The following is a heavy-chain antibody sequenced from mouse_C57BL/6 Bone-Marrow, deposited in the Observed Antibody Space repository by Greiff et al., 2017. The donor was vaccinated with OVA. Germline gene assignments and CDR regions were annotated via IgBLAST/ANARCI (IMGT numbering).Heavy chain of an antibody. V-gene: IGHV1-81*01. CDR2: IYPRSGNT. D-gene: IGHD1-1*01. J-gene: IGHJ1*03. CDR3: ARITTVVAKGYWYFDV. CDR1: GYTFTSYG. Sequence: VQLQQSGAELARPGASVKLSCKASGYTFTSYGISWVKQRTGQGLEWIGEIYPRSGNTYYNEKFKGKATLTADKSSSTAYMELRSLTSEDSAVYFCARITTVVAKGYWYFDVWGTGTTVTVSS.